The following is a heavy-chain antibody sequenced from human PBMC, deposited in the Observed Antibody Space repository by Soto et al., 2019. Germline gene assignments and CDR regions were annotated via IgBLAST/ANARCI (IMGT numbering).Heavy chain of an antibody. D-gene: IGHD3-22*01. Sequence: PGESLKISCKGSGYSFTSYWIGWVRQMPGKGLEWMGIIYPGDSDTRYSPSFQGQVTISADKSISTAYLQWSSLKASDTAMYYCARHQGYDSSSYYYTPTYYYGMDVWGQGTTVTVSS. CDR1: GYSFTSYW. CDR2: IYPGDSDT. J-gene: IGHJ6*02. V-gene: IGHV5-51*01. CDR3: ARHQGYDSSSYYYTPTYYYGMDV.